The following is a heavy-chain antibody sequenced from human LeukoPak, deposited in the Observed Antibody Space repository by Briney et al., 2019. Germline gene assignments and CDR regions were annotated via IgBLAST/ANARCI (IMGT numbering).Heavy chain of an antibody. D-gene: IGHD6-13*01. CDR3: ARDAWSSSWGRYYYYMDV. CDR2: ISAYNGNT. Sequence: ASVKVSCKASGYTFTSYSMSWVRQAPGQGLEWMGWISAYNGNTNYAQKLQGRVTMTTDTSTSTAYMELRSLRSDDTAVYYCARDAWSSSWGRYYYYMDVWGKGTTVTVSS. J-gene: IGHJ6*03. CDR1: GYTFTSYS. V-gene: IGHV1-18*01.